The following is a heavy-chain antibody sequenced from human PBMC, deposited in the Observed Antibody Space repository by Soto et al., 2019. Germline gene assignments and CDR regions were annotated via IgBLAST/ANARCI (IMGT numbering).Heavy chain of an antibody. CDR2: ISSSSDKT. V-gene: IGHV3-48*02. CDR3: ARLPKGSLVPA. CDR1: GFSFSDYS. Sequence: LVESGGALVYPGGSLRLSCIASGFSFSDYSMNWVRQAPGKGLQLVSYISSSSDKTYYADSVKGRFTVSRDNAKNALFLEMNSLRDDDTATYYCARLPKGSLVPAWGQGTRVTVSS. J-gene: IGHJ4*02. D-gene: IGHD2-21*02.